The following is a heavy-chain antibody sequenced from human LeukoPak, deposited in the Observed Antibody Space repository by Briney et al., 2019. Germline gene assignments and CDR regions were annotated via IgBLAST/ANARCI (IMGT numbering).Heavy chain of an antibody. CDR1: GFSFSSQW. CDR3: ADLGTSD. J-gene: IGHJ4*02. CDR2: INSDGSAK. Sequence: GGSLRLSCAVSGFSFSSQWMTWVRQAPGTGLEWVATINSDGSAKYLVDSVKGRFTISRDNAKNLVYLQMSIMRAEDTAVYYCADLGTSDCGQGTLVTVSS. V-gene: IGHV3-7*01. D-gene: IGHD1-7*01.